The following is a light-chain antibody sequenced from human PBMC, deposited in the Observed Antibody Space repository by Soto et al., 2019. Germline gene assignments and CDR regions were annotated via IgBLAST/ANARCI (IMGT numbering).Light chain of an antibody. CDR3: SSFTSSSTWV. Sequence: QSALTQPASVSGSPGQSITISCTGTTSDFGIYNRVSWYQQHPGKAPTLMMNDVSNRPSGVSDRFSGSKSGDTASLTISGPQPEDEADYYCSSFTSSSTWVFGGGTKLTVL. V-gene: IGLV2-14*03. CDR2: DVS. J-gene: IGLJ3*02. CDR1: TSDFGIYNR.